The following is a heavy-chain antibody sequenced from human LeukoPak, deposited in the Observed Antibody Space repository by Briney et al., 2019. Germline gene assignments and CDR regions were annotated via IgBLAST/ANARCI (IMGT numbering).Heavy chain of an antibody. Sequence: KPGGSLRLSCAASGFTFSDYYMSWIRQAPGKGLEWVSYISSSGSTIYYADSVKGRFTISRDNAKNSLYLQMNSLRAEDTAVYYCARGGVIQQHWQYQLLSGGWFDPWGQGTLVTVSS. J-gene: IGHJ5*02. CDR2: ISSSGSTI. D-gene: IGHD2-2*01. V-gene: IGHV3-11*01. CDR3: ARGGVIQQHWQYQLLSGGWFDP. CDR1: GFTFSDYY.